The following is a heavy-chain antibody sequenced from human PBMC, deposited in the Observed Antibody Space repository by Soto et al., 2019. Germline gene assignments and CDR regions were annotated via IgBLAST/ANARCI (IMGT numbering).Heavy chain of an antibody. CDR2: ISGSGGRT. J-gene: IGHJ6*03. Sequence: VPLLESGGGLVQPGGSLRLSCAASGFAFSSNAMNWVRQAPGKGLECVSTISGSGGRTYYADSVKGRFTISRDNSKNTLYLQMNSLRAEDTAVYYCAKTYYYYYMDVWGKGTTVTVSS. CDR1: GFAFSSNA. CDR3: AKTYYYYYMDV. V-gene: IGHV3-23*01.